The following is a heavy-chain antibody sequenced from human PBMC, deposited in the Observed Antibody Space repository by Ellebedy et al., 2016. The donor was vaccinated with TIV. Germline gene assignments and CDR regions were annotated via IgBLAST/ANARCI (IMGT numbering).Heavy chain of an antibody. CDR1: GFSFSAND. CDR2: VCFDGFNK. D-gene: IGHD1-1*01. Sequence: PGGSLRLSCAASGFSFSANDMHWVRQAPGKGLEWVALVCFDGFNKYYGDSVKGRFTISRDISKNILYLHMNSLRGNDTAVYYCARGDRHQRLDFDALHTWGPGTLVTVSS. J-gene: IGHJ3*02. CDR3: ARGDRHQRLDFDALHT. V-gene: IGHV3-33*01.